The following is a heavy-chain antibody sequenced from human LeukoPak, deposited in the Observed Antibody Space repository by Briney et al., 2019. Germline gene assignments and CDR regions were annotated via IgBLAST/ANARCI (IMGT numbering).Heavy chain of an antibody. CDR1: SDSKSSNY. CDR3: ARHAKVSDYYDSSGYSGY. V-gene: IGHV4-4*07. Sequence: SETLSLTCTGSSDSKSSNYWSWIRQPAGKGLEWIGRIYTSGSTNYNPSLKSRVTISVDTSKNQFSLKLSSVTAADTAVYYCARHAKVSDYYDSSGYSGYLGQGTLVTVSS. CDR2: IYTSGST. J-gene: IGHJ4*02. D-gene: IGHD3-22*01.